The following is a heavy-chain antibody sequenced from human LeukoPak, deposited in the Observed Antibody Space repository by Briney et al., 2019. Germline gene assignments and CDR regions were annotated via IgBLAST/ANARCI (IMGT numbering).Heavy chain of an antibody. CDR2: MYYSGDT. J-gene: IGHJ4*02. V-gene: IGHV4-59*08. Sequence: SETLSLTCTVSGGSIGSYYWSWIRQPPGKGLEWIGCMYYSGDTNYNPSLKSRLAISVDTSKNQFSLKLSSVTAADTAVYYCARHLYSESYYFWGQGTLVTVSS. CDR3: ARHLYSESYYF. CDR1: GGSIGSYY. D-gene: IGHD1-26*01.